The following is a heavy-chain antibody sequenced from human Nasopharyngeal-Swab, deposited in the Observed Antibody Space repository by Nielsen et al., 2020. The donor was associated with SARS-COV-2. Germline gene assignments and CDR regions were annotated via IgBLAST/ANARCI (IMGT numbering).Heavy chain of an antibody. Sequence: ASVKVSCKASGYTFTSYGISWVRQDPGQGVEWMGWISAYNGNTNYEQKLQGRVTMTTDTSTSTAYMELRSLRSDDTAVYYCARDWNSSGWYVDDAFDIWGQGTMVTVSS. D-gene: IGHD6-19*01. J-gene: IGHJ3*02. V-gene: IGHV1-18*01. CDR1: GYTFTSYG. CDR2: ISAYNGNT. CDR3: ARDWNSSGWYVDDAFDI.